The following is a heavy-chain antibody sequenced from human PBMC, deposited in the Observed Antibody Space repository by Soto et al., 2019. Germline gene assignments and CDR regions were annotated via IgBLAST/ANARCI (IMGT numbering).Heavy chain of an antibody. CDR2: TRDKTNSYTT. Sequence: GGSLRLSCAASGFTWSDHYMYWVRQAPGKGLEWVGRTRDKTNSYTTEYAASVKGRFTILRDDLKNSLYLQMRSLKTDDTAVYYCARGLGGATNYYRLNDFWGPGTLVTVSS. J-gene: IGHJ4*02. CDR3: ARGLGGATNYYRLNDF. D-gene: IGHD2-2*02. CDR1: GFTWSDHY. V-gene: IGHV3-72*01.